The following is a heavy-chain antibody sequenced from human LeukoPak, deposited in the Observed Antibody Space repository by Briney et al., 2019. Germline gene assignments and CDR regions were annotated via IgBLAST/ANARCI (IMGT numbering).Heavy chain of an antibody. V-gene: IGHV3-23*01. CDR2: ISGSGGGT. CDR1: GFTFSIYA. D-gene: IGHD5-24*01. J-gene: IGHJ3*02. Sequence: PGGSLRLSCAASGFTFSIYAMSWVRQAPGKGLEWVSAISGSGGGTSNADSVKGRFTISRDNSKNTLYLQMNSLRAEDTAIYYCAKARGDGYGYVLDIWGQGTMVTVSS. CDR3: AKARGDGYGYVLDI.